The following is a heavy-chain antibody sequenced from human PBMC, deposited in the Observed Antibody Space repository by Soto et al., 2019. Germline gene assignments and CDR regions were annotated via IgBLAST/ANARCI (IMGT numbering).Heavy chain of an antibody. CDR2: IIPIFGTA. J-gene: IGHJ6*02. V-gene: IGHV1-69*13. Sequence: SVKVSCKASGGTFSSYAISWVRQAPGQGLEWMGGIIPIFGTANYAQKFQGRVTITADESTSTAYMELSSLRSEDTAVYYCASDDIVGATTEYYYYGMDVWGQGTTVTVS. CDR1: GGTFSSYA. D-gene: IGHD1-26*01. CDR3: ASDDIVGATTEYYYYGMDV.